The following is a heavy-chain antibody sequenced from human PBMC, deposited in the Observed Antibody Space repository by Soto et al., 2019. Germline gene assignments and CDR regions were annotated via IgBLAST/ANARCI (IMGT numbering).Heavy chain of an antibody. V-gene: IGHV1-69*17. Sequence: QVQLVQSGAEVKKPGSSVKVSCKASGGTFSSYAISWVRQAPGQGLEWMGGIIPIFGIANYAQKFQGRVTITADKSTSTAYMELSSLRSEDTAVYYCARPYSSSWTNYYYYGMDVWGQGTTVTVSS. CDR2: IIPIFGIA. J-gene: IGHJ6*02. CDR1: GGTFSSYA. D-gene: IGHD6-13*01. CDR3: ARPYSSSWTNYYYYGMDV.